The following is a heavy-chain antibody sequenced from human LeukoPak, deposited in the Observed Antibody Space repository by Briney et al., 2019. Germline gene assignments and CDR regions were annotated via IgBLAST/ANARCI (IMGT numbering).Heavy chain of an antibody. CDR2: ISGSSGST. D-gene: IGHD3-10*01. Sequence: GGSLRLSCAASGFTFSSYAMSWVRQAPGKGLEWVSAISGSSGSTYYADSVKGRFTISRDNSKNTLYLQMNSLRAEDTAVYYCAKVKVWFGSFGYWGQGTLVTVSS. V-gene: IGHV3-23*01. CDR3: AKVKVWFGSFGY. CDR1: GFTFSSYA. J-gene: IGHJ4*02.